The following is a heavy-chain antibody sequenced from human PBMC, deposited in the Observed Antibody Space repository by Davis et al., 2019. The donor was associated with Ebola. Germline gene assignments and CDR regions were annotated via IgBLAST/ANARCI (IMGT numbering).Heavy chain of an antibody. CDR1: GFSFSGYT. Sequence: PGGSLRLSCEASGFSFSGYTMTWVRQAPGKGLEWVAKMKEDGSDEHYVDSVKGRFTISRDNAKNSLYLQMNSLGVDDTAVYYCARGGLSRLDHWGQGTVVTVSS. CDR3: ARGGLSRLDH. J-gene: IGHJ4*02. D-gene: IGHD3-22*01. V-gene: IGHV3-7*01. CDR2: MKEDGSDE.